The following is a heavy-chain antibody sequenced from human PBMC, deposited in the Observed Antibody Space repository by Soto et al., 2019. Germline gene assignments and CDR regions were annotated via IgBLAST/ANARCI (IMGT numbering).Heavy chain of an antibody. CDR1: GYTFTSYG. Sequence: GASVKVSCKASGYTFTSYGISWVRQAPGQGLEWMGWISAYNGNTNYAQKLQGRVTMTTDTSTSTAYMELRGLRSDDTAVYYCARGGRGGYSYGPLTLYYYYGMDVWGQGTTVTVSS. D-gene: IGHD5-18*01. CDR3: ARGGRGGYSYGPLTLYYYYGMDV. V-gene: IGHV1-18*01. J-gene: IGHJ6*02. CDR2: ISAYNGNT.